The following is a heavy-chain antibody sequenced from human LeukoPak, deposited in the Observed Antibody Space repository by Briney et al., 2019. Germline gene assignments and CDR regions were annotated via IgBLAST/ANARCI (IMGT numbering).Heavy chain of an antibody. Sequence: PGGSLRLSCAASGFTFSSYGVHWVRQAPGKGLEWVAVIWYDGSNKYYADSVKGRFTISRDNSKNTLYLQMNSLRAEDTAVYYCAKDWRYYDSSGYPDYWGQGTLVTVSS. CDR3: AKDWRYYDSSGYPDY. CDR1: GFTFSSYG. J-gene: IGHJ4*02. D-gene: IGHD3-22*01. CDR2: IWYDGSNK. V-gene: IGHV3-33*06.